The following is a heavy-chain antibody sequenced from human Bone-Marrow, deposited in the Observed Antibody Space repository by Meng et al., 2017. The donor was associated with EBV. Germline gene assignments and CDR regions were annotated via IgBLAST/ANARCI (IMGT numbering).Heavy chain of an antibody. V-gene: IGHV1-3*01. Sequence: VHLVESGAEVNEPGASWKVSCKASGYTFTSYAMHWVRQAPGQRLEWMGWINAGNGNTKYSQKFQGRVTITRDTSASTAYMELSSLRSEDTAVYYCARSPLWFGESNFDYWGQGTLVTVSS. D-gene: IGHD3-10*01. CDR2: INAGNGNT. CDR1: GYTFTSYA. CDR3: ARSPLWFGESNFDY. J-gene: IGHJ4*02.